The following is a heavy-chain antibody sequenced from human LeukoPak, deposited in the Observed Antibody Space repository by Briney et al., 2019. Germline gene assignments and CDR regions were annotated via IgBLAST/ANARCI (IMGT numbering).Heavy chain of an antibody. J-gene: IGHJ5*02. CDR1: GESFSGYY. CDR2: INHSGST. CDR3: ARLRCDACYPNWFDP. Sequence: SETLSLTCAVYGESFSGYYWTWIRQSPGKGLEWIGEINHSGSTNYNPSLKSRVTISVDTSKNQFSLKMSSVTAADTAVYYCARLRCDACYPNWFDPWGQGTLVTVSS. V-gene: IGHV4-34*01. D-gene: IGHD2-2*01.